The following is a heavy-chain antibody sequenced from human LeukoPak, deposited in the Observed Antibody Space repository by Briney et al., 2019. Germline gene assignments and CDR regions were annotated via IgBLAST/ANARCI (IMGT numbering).Heavy chain of an antibody. D-gene: IGHD2-15*01. J-gene: IGHJ4*02. Sequence: GGSLRLSCAASGFTFSSYAMSWVRQAPGKGLEWVSAISGSGGSTYYADSVKGRFTISRDNSKNTLYLQMSSLRAEDTAVYYCVKGDYCSGGSCGYYFDYWGQGTLVTVSS. CDR1: GFTFSSYA. V-gene: IGHV3-23*01. CDR3: VKGDYCSGGSCGYYFDY. CDR2: ISGSGGST.